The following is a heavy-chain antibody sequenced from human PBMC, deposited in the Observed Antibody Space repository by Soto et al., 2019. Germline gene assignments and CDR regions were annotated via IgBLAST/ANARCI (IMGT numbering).Heavy chain of an antibody. CDR1: GFTASSNY. J-gene: IGHJ3*02. Sequence: GRSLRLSCAASGFTASSNYMSWVRQAPGKGLEWVSVIYSGGSTYYADSVKGRFTISRDNSKNTLYLQMNSLRAEDTAVYYCARAGSYAVGAFDIWGQGTMVTVSS. D-gene: IGHD3-16*01. CDR2: IYSGGST. V-gene: IGHV3-53*01. CDR3: ARAGSYAVGAFDI.